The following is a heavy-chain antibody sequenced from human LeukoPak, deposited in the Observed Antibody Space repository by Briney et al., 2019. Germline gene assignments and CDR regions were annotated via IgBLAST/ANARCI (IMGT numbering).Heavy chain of an antibody. D-gene: IGHD2-15*01. J-gene: IGHJ4*02. CDR3: AKAGGGSCHSSLDF. CDR1: GFSFSSYA. CDR2: ICASASGT. Sequence: GSLRLPCAASGFSFSSYAMSWVRQAPGKGLEWVSSICASASGTYYAGSVKGRFTISRDNSKNTLDLQMNNLRAEDTAVYYCAKAGGGSCHSSLDFWGQGTLVTVSS. V-gene: IGHV3-23*01.